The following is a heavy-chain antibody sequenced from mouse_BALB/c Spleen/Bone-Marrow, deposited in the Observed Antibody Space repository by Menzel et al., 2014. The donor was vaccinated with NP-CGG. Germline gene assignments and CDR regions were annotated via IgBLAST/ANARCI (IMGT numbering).Heavy chain of an antibody. CDR3: AREAAYYGNYGDDY. Sequence: EVQLQQSGPELVKPGASVKMSCKASGYTFTSYVMHWVKQKPGQGLEWIGYINPYNDGTKYNEKFKGKATLTSDKSSSTAYMELSSLTSEDPAVYYCAREAAYYGNYGDDYWGQGTTLTVSS. CDR2: INPYNDGT. CDR1: GYTFTSYV. V-gene: IGHV1-14*01. D-gene: IGHD2-10*01. J-gene: IGHJ2*01.